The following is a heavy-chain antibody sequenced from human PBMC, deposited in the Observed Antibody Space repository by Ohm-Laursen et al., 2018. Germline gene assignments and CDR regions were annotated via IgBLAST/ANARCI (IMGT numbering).Heavy chain of an antibody. V-gene: IGHV3-21*01. CDR2: ISSSSTYI. J-gene: IGHJ4*02. CDR1: GFTFSTYT. Sequence: SLRLSCAASGFTFSTYTMNWVRQAPGKGLEWVSSISSSSTYIYYADSVKGRFIISRDNAKNSLYLQMNSLRAEDTAVYYCARLTGTTYPADFWGQGTLVTVSS. CDR3: ARLTGTTYPADF. D-gene: IGHD1-14*01.